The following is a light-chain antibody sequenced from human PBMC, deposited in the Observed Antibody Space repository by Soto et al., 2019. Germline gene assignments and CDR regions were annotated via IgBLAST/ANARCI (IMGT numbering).Light chain of an antibody. CDR1: SSNIGSHN. Sequence: QSVLTQPPSASGTPGQRVTISCSGSSSNIGSHNISWYQQVPGAAPKLLIYNDNERPSGVPDRFSGSKSGTSASLAISGLQSEDEADYYCAAWDGSPWVFGGGTKLTVL. V-gene: IGLV1-44*01. CDR2: NDN. CDR3: AAWDGSPWV. J-gene: IGLJ2*01.